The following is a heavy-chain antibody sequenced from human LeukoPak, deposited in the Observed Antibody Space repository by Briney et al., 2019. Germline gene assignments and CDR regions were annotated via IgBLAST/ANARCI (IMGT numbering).Heavy chain of an antibody. Sequence: GASVKVSCKASGYTFTGYYMRWVRQAPGQGLEWMGWINPNSGDTHYAQKFQGRVTMTRDTSIITAYMELSRLRSDDSAMFYCARERGYCGSRSCYSSDAFDLWGQGTMVTVSS. D-gene: IGHD2-2*02. V-gene: IGHV1-2*02. J-gene: IGHJ3*01. CDR1: GYTFTGYY. CDR3: ARERGYCGSRSCYSSDAFDL. CDR2: INPNSGDT.